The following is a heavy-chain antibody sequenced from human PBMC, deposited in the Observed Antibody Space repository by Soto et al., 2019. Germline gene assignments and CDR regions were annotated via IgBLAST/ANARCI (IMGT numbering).Heavy chain of an antibody. CDR2: IITYTGVT. D-gene: IGHD1-26*01. CDR1: GYTFTTYG. CDR3: ARGENSGYLDF. Sequence: ASLKVSCKSSGYTFTTYGIICVRQAPGLGLEWMGWIITYTGVTNYAQKFQGRFAMTIDTSTSTAYMELRRLISDDTAVYYCARGENSGYLDFWGQGTLVTVSS. J-gene: IGHJ4*02. V-gene: IGHV1-18*01.